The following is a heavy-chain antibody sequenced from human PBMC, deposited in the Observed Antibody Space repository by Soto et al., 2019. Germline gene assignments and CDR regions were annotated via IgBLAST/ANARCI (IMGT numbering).Heavy chain of an antibody. J-gene: IGHJ4*02. V-gene: IGHV3-74*01. D-gene: IGHD1-1*01. CDR1: GFTFSSYL. CDR2: INSDGSST. Sequence: SLRLSCAASGFTFSSYLMHWVRQAPGKGLVWVSRINSDGSSTSYADSVKGRFTISRDNAKNTLYLQMNSLRAEDTAVYYCASHCRPYNWNDKCWGQGTLVTV. CDR3: ASHCRPYNWNDKC.